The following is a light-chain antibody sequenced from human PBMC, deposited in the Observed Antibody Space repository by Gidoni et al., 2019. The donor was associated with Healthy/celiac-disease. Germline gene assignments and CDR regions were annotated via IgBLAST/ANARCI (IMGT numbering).Light chain of an antibody. CDR1: QDISNY. Sequence: DIQMTQSPSSLSASVGDRVTITCQASQDISNYLNWYQQKPGKAPKLLIYDASNLKTGVPSRFSGSGSGTDFTFTISSLQPEDIATYYCQQYDNLPLTFGGGPKVEIK. V-gene: IGKV1-33*01. CDR3: QQYDNLPLT. CDR2: DAS. J-gene: IGKJ4*01.